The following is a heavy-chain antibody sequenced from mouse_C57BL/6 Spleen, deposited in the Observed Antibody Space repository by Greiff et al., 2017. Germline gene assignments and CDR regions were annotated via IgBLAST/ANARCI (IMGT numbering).Heavy chain of an antibody. CDR3: ARVYGSSYYWYFDV. V-gene: IGHV1-42*01. J-gene: IGHJ1*03. CDR2: INPSTGGT. CDR1: GYSFTGYY. Sequence: EVQLQQSGPELVKPGASVKISCKASGYSFTGYYMNWVKQSPEKSLEWIGEINPSTGGTTYNQTFKAKATLTVDKSSSTAYMQLKSLTSEDSAVYYCARVYGSSYYWYFDVWGTGTTVTVSS. D-gene: IGHD1-1*01.